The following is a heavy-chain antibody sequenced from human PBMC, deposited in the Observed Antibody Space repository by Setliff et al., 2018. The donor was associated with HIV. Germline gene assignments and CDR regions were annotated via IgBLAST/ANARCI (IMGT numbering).Heavy chain of an antibody. CDR1: ENTFTRYW. Sequence: PGESLKISCKGSENTFTRYWIGWVRQMPGKGLEWMGIIYAGDSDTRYSPSFQGQVTISADKSISTAYLQWSSLKASDTAMYYCARQRDPDGFDIWGQGTMVTVSS. J-gene: IGHJ3*02. CDR3: ARQRDPDGFDI. V-gene: IGHV5-51*01. CDR2: IYAGDSDT.